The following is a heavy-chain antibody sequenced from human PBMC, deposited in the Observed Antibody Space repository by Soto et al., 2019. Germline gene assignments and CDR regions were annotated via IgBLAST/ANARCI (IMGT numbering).Heavy chain of an antibody. Sequence: EVQLVESGGGLVKPGGSLRLSCAASGFTFSSYSMNWVSQAPGKGLEWVSSISSSSSYIYYADSVKGRFTISRDNAKNSLYLQMNSLRAEDTAVYYCARAPATVTTDYYYYGMDVWGQGTTVTVSS. D-gene: IGHD4-17*01. CDR2: ISSSSSYI. J-gene: IGHJ6*02. CDR3: ARAPATVTTDYYYYGMDV. CDR1: GFTFSSYS. V-gene: IGHV3-21*01.